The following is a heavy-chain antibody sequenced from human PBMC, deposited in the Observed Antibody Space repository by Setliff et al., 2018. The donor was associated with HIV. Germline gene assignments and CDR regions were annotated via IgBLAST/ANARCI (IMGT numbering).Heavy chain of an antibody. V-gene: IGHV1-69*13. J-gene: IGHJ4*02. Sequence: SVKVSCKASGGTFSTYTISWVRQAPGQGLEWMGGIIPMFGTANYAQKFQGRVTITADESTSTAYMELSSLRSEDTAVYYCARHASTWYYESSGPHFDYWGQGTLVTVSS. CDR3: ARHASTWYYESSGPHFDY. CDR1: GGTFSTYT. D-gene: IGHD3-22*01. CDR2: IIPMFGTA.